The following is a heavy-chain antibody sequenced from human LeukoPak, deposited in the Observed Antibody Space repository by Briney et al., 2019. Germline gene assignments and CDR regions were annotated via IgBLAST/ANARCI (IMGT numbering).Heavy chain of an antibody. CDR1: GFTFSDYY. CDR2: ISSSGSTI. J-gene: IGHJ4*02. CDR3: ARDRGVTAISAGIDY. Sequence: GGSLRLSCAASGFTFSDYYMSWIRQAPGKGLEWVSYISSSGSTIYYADSVKGRFTTSRDNAKNSLYLQMSSLRAEDTAVYYCARDRGVTAISAGIDYWGQGTLVTVSS. D-gene: IGHD2-21*02. V-gene: IGHV3-11*01.